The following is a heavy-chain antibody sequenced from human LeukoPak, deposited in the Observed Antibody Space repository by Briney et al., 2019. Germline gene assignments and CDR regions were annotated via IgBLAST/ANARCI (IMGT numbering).Heavy chain of an antibody. CDR2: IRYDGSNK. V-gene: IGHV3-30*02. J-gene: IGHJ5*02. D-gene: IGHD2-2*01. CDR1: GFTLSSYG. CDR3: AKGVVPAAMGWFDP. Sequence: GGAPRLSCSAAGFTLSSYGMHLGRQAPRQGAGWVAFIRYDGSNKYYADSVKGRFTISRDNSKNTLYLQMNSLRAEDTAVYYCAKGVVPAAMGWFDPWGQGTLVTVSS.